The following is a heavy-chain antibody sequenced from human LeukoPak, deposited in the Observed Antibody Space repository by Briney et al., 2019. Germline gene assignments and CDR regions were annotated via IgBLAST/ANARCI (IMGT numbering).Heavy chain of an antibody. CDR3: ARGTMKDWFDP. D-gene: IGHD3-3*01. Sequence: GGSLRLSCTASGFTFSNYALSWVRQAPGKGLEWVSAISGSGGRTYYADSVKGRFTISRDNAKNSLYLQMNSLRAEDTAVYYCARGTMKDWFDPWGQGTLVTVSS. J-gene: IGHJ5*02. CDR2: ISGSGGRT. V-gene: IGHV3-23*01. CDR1: GFTFSNYA.